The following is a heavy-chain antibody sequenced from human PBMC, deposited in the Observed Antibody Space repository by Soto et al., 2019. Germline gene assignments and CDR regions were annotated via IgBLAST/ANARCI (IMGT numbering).Heavy chain of an antibody. V-gene: IGHV3-43*01. CDR2: ISWDGGST. D-gene: IGHD3-3*01. CDR3: AKEVTIVGVVTDYGMDV. CDR1: GFTFDDYT. J-gene: IGHJ6*02. Sequence: EVQLVESGGVVVQPGGSLRLSCAASGFTFDDYTMHWVRQAPGKGLEWVSLISWDGGSTYYADSVKGRFTISRDNSKNSLYLQMNSLRTEDTALYYCAKEVTIVGVVTDYGMDVWGQGTTVTVSS.